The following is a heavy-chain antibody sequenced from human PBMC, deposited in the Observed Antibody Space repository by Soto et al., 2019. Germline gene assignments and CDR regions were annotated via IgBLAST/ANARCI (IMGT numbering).Heavy chain of an antibody. J-gene: IGHJ3*02. V-gene: IGHV1-69*05. CDR2: IIPIFGTA. Sequence: SVKVSCKASGGTFSSYAISWVRQAPGQGLEWMGGIIPIFGTASYAQKFQGRVTITTNTSISTVYMELSSLRSEDTAVYYCAILPGRFLAWLLYHDAFYIWGQGTMVTGS. D-gene: IGHD3-3*01. CDR3: AILPGRFLAWLLYHDAFYI. CDR1: GGTFSSYA.